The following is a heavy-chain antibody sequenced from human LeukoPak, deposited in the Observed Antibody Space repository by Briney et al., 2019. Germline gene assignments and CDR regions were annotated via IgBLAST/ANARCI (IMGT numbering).Heavy chain of an antibody. CDR3: ARGLSSGWVDY. Sequence: SETLSLTCAVFGGSFTTYYWTWIRQPPGKGLEWIGEFHHSGRANYKPSLRSRVTIPLDTSKNQFSLNLNSVTAADTAVYYCARGLSSGWVDYWGQGTLVTVSS. V-gene: IGHV4-34*01. CDR2: FHHSGRA. D-gene: IGHD6-19*01. CDR1: GGSFTTYY. J-gene: IGHJ4*02.